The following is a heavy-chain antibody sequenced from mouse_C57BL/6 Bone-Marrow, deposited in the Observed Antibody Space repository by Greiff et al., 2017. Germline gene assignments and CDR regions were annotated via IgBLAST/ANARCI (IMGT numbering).Heavy chain of an antibody. Sequence: EVQGVESGTVLARPGASVKMSCKTSGYTFTSYWMHWVKQRPGQGLEWIGAIYPGNSDTSYNQKFKGKAKLTAVTSASTAYMELSSLTNEDSAVYYCTRDYYGRIWFAYWGQGTLVTVSA. CDR2: IYPGNSDT. CDR1: GYTFTSYW. V-gene: IGHV1-5*01. D-gene: IGHD1-1*01. CDR3: TRDYYGRIWFAY. J-gene: IGHJ3*01.